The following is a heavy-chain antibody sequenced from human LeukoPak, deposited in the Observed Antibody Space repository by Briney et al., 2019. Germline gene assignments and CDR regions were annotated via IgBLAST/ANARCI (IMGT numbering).Heavy chain of an antibody. CDR1: GFTFSDYY. CDR3: ARVWYSGSYPVDY. V-gene: IGHV3-11*04. J-gene: IGHJ4*02. Sequence: GGSLRLSCALSGFTFSDYYMNWIRQAPGKGLEWVSYISSSGSTIYYADSVKGRFTISRDNAKNSLYLQMNSLRAENTAVYYCARVWYSGSYPVDYWGQGTLVTVSS. D-gene: IGHD1-26*01. CDR2: ISSSGSTI.